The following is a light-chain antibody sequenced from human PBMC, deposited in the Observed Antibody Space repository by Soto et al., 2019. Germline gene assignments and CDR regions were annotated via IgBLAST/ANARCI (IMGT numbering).Light chain of an antibody. CDR2: STS. CDR1: TGAVTSGSY. V-gene: IGLV7-43*01. CDR3: LLYGGGGVV. J-gene: IGLJ2*01. Sequence: QAVVTQEPSLTVSPGGTVTLTCASNTGAVTSGSYPDWIQQKPGQPPRPLIYSTSNKHSWTPARFSGSLLGGRAALTLSGAQPEDEADYYCLLYGGGGVVFGGGTKLTVL.